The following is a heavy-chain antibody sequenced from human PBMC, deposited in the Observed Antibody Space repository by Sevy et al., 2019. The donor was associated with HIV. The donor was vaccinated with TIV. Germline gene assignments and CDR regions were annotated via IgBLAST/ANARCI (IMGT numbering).Heavy chain of an antibody. V-gene: IGHV3-23*01. J-gene: IGHJ6*02. CDR2: ISAGGST. D-gene: IGHD1-26*01. CDR1: GFTFSSYS. CDR3: ARYHSGSYFYGLDV. Sequence: GGSLRLSCAASGFTFSSYSMNWVRQAPGKGLEWVSTISAGGSTYYADSVKGRFTISRDNSKNTLYLQMNSLRAEDTAVYYCARYHSGSYFYGLDVWGQGTTVTVSS.